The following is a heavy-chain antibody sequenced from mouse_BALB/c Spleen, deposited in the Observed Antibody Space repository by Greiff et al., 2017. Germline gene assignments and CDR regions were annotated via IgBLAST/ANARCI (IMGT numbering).Heavy chain of an antibody. CDR1: GFSLTSYG. J-gene: IGHJ3*01. CDR3: APHDYDSWFAY. D-gene: IGHD2-4*01. V-gene: IGHV2-2*02. CDR2: IRSGGST. Sequence: QVQLKESGPGLVQPSQSLSITCTVSGFSLTSYGVHWVRQSPGKGLEWLGVIRSGGSTDYNAAFISRLSISKDNSKSQVFFKMNSLQANDTAIYYCAPHDYDSWFAYWGQGTLVTVSA.